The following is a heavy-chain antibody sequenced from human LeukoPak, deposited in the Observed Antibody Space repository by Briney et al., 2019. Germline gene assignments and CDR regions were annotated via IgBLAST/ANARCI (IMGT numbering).Heavy chain of an antibody. Sequence: SETLSLTCTVSGYSISSGYYWGWIRQPPGKGLEWIGSIYHSGSTYYNPSLKSRVTISVDTSKNQFSLKLSSVTAADTAVYYCARRGYSGYGGDYYFDYWGQGTLVTVSS. CDR3: ARRGYSGYGGDYYFDY. CDR1: GYSISSGYY. D-gene: IGHD5-12*01. CDR2: IYHSGST. J-gene: IGHJ4*02. V-gene: IGHV4-38-2*02.